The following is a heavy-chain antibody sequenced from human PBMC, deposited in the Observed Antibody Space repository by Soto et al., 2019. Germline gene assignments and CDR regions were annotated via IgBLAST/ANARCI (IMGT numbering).Heavy chain of an antibody. J-gene: IGHJ4*02. CDR2: IGGGVVST. D-gene: IGHD2-21*01. CDR3: AKAAMYSSPVDS. Sequence: GGSLRLSCTASCFIFSNYAMTWVRQAPGSGLYRVAKIGGGVVSTXXADSVKGXXTISIDNSKNTLYLQXGILRDEDTCXYYCAKAAMYSSPVDSWAQGALVTVSS. V-gene: IGHV3-23*01. CDR1: CFIFSNYA.